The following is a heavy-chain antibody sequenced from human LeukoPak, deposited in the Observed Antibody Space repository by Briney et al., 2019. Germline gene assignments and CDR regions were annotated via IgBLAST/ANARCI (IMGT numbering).Heavy chain of an antibody. CDR3: ARGSDIAAAGTDWFDP. V-gene: IGHV1-18*01. J-gene: IGHJ5*02. Sequence: ASVKVSCKASGYTFTSYGISWVRQAPGQGLEWMGWISAYNGNTNYAQKLQGRVTMTTDTSTSTAYMELRSLRSDGTAVYYCARGSDIAAAGTDWFDPWGQGTLVTVSS. D-gene: IGHD6-13*01. CDR1: GYTFTSYG. CDR2: ISAYNGNT.